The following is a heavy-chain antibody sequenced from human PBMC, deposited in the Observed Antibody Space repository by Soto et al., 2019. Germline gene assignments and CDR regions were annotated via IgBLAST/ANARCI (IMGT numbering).Heavy chain of an antibody. V-gene: IGHV3-66*01. J-gene: IGHJ3*02. CDR3: TRGALAGALDAFDI. Sequence: EVQLVDSGGGLVQHGGSLRLSCAASGFTVSSNYMTWVRQAPGKGLEWVSGIYGGGSTYYADSVKGRFTISRDNSKNTLYLQMRSLRAEDTAVYYCTRGALAGALDAFDILGQGTMVTVSS. CDR2: IYGGGST. D-gene: IGHD6-19*01. CDR1: GFTVSSNY.